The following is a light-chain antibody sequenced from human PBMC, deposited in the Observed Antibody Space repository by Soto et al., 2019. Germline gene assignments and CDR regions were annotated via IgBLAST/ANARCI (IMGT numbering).Light chain of an antibody. CDR1: QSISGN. J-gene: IGKJ4*02. CDR2: RAS. CDR3: QQYGNLPPAT. V-gene: IGKV3-15*01. Sequence: EIVMKQSPATLSVSPGERATLSCRASQSISGNLAWYQQKPGQAPRLLMFRASSRATGVPARFSGGGSGTEFNLTISRLQSEDFGVYYCQQYGNLPPATFGAGTKVDIK.